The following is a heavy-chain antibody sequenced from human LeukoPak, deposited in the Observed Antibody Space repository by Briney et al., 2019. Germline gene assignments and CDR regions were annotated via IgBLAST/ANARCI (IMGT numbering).Heavy chain of an antibody. D-gene: IGHD3-3*01. Sequence: GSSVKVSCKASGGTFSSYAISWVRQAPGQGLEWMGWISAYNGNTNYAQKLQGRVTMTTDTSTSTAYMELRSLRSDDTAVYYCARVPAWSGLPSYMDVWGKGTTVTVSS. CDR2: ISAYNGNT. CDR3: ARVPAWSGLPSYMDV. CDR1: GGTFSSYA. V-gene: IGHV1-18*01. J-gene: IGHJ6*03.